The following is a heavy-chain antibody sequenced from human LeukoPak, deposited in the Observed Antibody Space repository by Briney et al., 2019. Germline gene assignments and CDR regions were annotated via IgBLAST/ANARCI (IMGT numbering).Heavy chain of an antibody. Sequence: GGSLRLSCAASGFSFSIYIMNWVRDGPGKGVQWVSYISSGSSAIYYTDSVKGRFTTTRDDAKNSVYLQMNSLRTEDTAVYSSGTGDPRFDYWGQGILVTVSS. CDR2: ISSGSSAI. D-gene: IGHD7-27*01. V-gene: IGHV3-48*01. CDR3: GTGDPRFDY. CDR1: GFSFSIYI. J-gene: IGHJ4*02.